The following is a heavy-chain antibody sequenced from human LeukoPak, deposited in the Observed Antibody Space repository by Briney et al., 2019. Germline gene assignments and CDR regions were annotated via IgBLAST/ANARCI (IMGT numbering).Heavy chain of an antibody. CDR1: GYTFTSYG. CDR2: ISAYNGNT. Sequence: GSVKVSCKASGYTFTSYGISWARQAPGQGLEWMGWISAYNGNTNYAQKLQGRVTMTTDTSTSTAYMELRSLRSDDTAVYYCARDGRSGLRFLPALSFDYWGQGTLVTVSS. V-gene: IGHV1-18*01. CDR3: ARDGRSGLRFLPALSFDY. J-gene: IGHJ4*02. D-gene: IGHD5-12*01.